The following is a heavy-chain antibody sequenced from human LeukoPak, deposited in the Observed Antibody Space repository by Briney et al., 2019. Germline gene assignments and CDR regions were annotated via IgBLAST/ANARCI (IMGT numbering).Heavy chain of an antibody. D-gene: IGHD1-26*01. J-gene: IGHJ4*02. CDR3: AREASGSPDYFDQ. V-gene: IGHV4-34*01. CDR2: VSHSGIT. Sequence: PSETLSLTCAVYGGSFGAHYWSWIRQPPGKGLEWIGEVSHSGITNYNPPLKSRVTISADTSKNQFSLRLNSVTAADTAVYFCAREASGSPDYFDQWSQGTLVTVSS. CDR1: GGSFGAHY.